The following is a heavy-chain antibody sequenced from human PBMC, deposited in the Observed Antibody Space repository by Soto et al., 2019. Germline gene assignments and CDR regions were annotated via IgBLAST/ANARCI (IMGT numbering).Heavy chain of an antibody. CDR3: AKDPASVTSGWYFDL. V-gene: IGHV3-23*01. J-gene: IGHJ2*01. D-gene: IGHD3-10*01. CDR1: GFTFRNYE. Sequence: PGGSLRLSCAASGFTFRNYEMMWVRQAPGKGLEWVSSISNSGEETFYADSVKGRFTISRDNSRNTLYLQMNRLRAEETAVYYCAKDPASVTSGWYFDLWGRGTLVTVSS. CDR2: ISNSGEET.